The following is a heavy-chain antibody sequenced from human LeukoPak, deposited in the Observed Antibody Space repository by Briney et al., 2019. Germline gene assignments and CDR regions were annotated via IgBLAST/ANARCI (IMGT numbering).Heavy chain of an antibody. CDR3: ARDDNSGYYSGP. CDR2: INPSSGGT. V-gene: IGHV1-2*06. CDR1: GYTFIDYY. D-gene: IGHD3-22*01. Sequence: ASVKVSCKASGYTFIDYYMHWVRQAPGQGLKWMGRINPSSGGTNYAQKFQGRVTMTRDTSISTAYMELSRLRSDDTAVYYCARDDNSGYYSGPWGQGTLVTVSS. J-gene: IGHJ5*02.